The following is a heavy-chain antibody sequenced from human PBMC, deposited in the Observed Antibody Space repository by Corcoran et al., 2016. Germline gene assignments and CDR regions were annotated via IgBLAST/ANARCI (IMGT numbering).Heavy chain of an antibody. CDR2: INHSGST. Sequence: QMQLQQWGAGLLKPSETLSLTCAVYGGSFSGYYWSWIRQPPGKGLEWIGEINHSGSTNYNPSLKSRVTISVDTSKNQFSLKLSSVTAADTAVYYCARSFGYYDIRGDYWGQGTLVTVSS. CDR1: GGSFSGYY. J-gene: IGHJ4*02. CDR3: ARSFGYYDIRGDY. D-gene: IGHD3-22*01. V-gene: IGHV4-34*01.